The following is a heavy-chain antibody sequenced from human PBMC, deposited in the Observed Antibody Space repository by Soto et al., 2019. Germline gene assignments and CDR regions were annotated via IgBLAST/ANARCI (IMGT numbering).Heavy chain of an antibody. Sequence: PGGSLRLSCAASGVNFSSYAMNRVRQAPGKGLEWVSTISDTGGGTFYAGSVKGRFTISRDNSKNTLYLQMHSLRADDSAIYFCAVGRHKTSGSNTWFDPWGRGTLVTVSS. V-gene: IGHV3-23*01. CDR2: ISDTGGGT. D-gene: IGHD3-22*01. CDR3: AVGRHKTSGSNTWFDP. J-gene: IGHJ5*02. CDR1: GVNFSSYA.